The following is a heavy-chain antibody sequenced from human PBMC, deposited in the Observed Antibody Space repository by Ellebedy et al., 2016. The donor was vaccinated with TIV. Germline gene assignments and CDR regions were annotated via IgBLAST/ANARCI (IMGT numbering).Heavy chain of an antibody. Sequence: GGSLRLSCAASGFTFSNFAMHWVRQAPGKGLEWLSVISAGGDNTYNADSVKGRFTITRDTSKNTLFLQMNRLRTEDTAVYYCAKGSSSGFNYDRVGFQYWGQGTLVTVSS. CDR2: ISAGGDNT. CDR1: GFTFSNFA. CDR3: AKGSSSGFNYDRVGFQY. V-gene: IGHV3-23*01. D-gene: IGHD3-22*01. J-gene: IGHJ4*02.